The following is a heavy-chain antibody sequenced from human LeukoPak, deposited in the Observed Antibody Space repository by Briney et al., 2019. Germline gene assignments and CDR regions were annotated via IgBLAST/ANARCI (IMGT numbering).Heavy chain of an antibody. Sequence: GGSLRLSRASSGFTFSSCGVHWVHKAPSKGLEWVTIISDDGSKKYYSDSENGLLSISTDNCGNTLQLQMDGLKAEDTAVYYCAKQRGATGTTGIDYLGEGAQVADSS. CDR1: GFTFSSCG. V-gene: IGHV3-30*18. J-gene: IGHJ4*02. CDR2: ISDDGSKK. D-gene: IGHD1-1*01. CDR3: AKQRGATGTTGIDY.